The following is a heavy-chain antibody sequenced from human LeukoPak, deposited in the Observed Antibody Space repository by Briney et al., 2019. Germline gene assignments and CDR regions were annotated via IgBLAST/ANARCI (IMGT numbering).Heavy chain of an antibody. D-gene: IGHD1-1*01. CDR3: ARHDGNWNREFDY. CDR2: IYYSGST. V-gene: IGHV4-59*08. CDR1: GGSISSYY. Sequence: SETLSLTCTVSGGSISSYYWSWIRQPPGKGLEWIGYIYYSGSTNYNPSLKSRVTISVDTSKNQFSLKLSSVTAADTAVYYCARHDGNWNREFDYWGQGTLVTVSS. J-gene: IGHJ4*02.